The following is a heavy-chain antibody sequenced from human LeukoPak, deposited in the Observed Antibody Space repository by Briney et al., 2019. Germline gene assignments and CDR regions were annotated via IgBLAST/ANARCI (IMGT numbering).Heavy chain of an antibody. J-gene: IGHJ4*02. CDR2: ISAYNGNT. V-gene: IGHV1-18*01. CDR3: ARDQSTDCSSTSCYLAYFDY. Sequence: ASVKVSCTASGYTFTSYGISWVRQAPGQGLEWMGWISAYNGNTDYAQKLQGRVTMTTDTSTSTAYMELRSLRSDDTAVYYCARDQSTDCSSTSCYLAYFDYWGQGTLVTVSS. D-gene: IGHD2-2*01. CDR1: GYTFTSYG.